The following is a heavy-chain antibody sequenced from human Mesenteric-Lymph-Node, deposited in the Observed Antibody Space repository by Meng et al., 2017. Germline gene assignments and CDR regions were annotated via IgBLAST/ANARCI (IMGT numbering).Heavy chain of an antibody. CDR1: GDSITSSDSY. CDR2: MYNSGIT. D-gene: IGHD3-10*01. J-gene: IGHJ6*02. Sequence: SETLSLTCTVSGDSITSSDSYWGWIRQPPGKGLEWIGSMYNSGITYYNPSLKSRVTISVDTSRNHFSLKLSSVTAADTAVYYCARDRITIFRGLVGAVLDYGLPVWGHGTTVTVSS. CDR3: ARDRITIFRGLVGAVLDYGLPV. V-gene: IGHV4-39*07.